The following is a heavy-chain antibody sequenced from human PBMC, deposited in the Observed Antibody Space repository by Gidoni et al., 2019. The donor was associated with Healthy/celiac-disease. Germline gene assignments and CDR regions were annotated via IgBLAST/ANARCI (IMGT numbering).Heavy chain of an antibody. V-gene: IGHV3-66*01. CDR3: HYYGSGSYRAADNAFDI. CDR2: IYSGGST. J-gene: IGHJ3*02. Sequence: EVQLVESGGGLVQPGGSLRLSCAASGFTVSSNYMSWVRQAPGKGLECVSVIYSGGSTYYADSVKGRFTISRDNSKNTLYLQMNSLRAEDTAVYYCHYYGSGSYRAADNAFDIWGQGTMVTVSS. CDR1: GFTVSSNY. D-gene: IGHD3-10*01.